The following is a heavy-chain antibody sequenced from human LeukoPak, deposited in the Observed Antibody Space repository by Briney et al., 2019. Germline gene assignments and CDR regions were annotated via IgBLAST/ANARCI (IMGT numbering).Heavy chain of an antibody. CDR2: IRHDGSDN. V-gene: IGHV3-30*02. CDR3: AKDRLGEWRGYFDSSGSTNYFDN. Sequence: GGSLRLSCAASGFTSSTYGMHWVRQAPGEGLEWVAFIRHDGSDNFYGDSVKGRFAISRDNPKNTMYLQMNSLRPEDTAVYYCAKDRLGEWRGYFDSSGSTNYFDNWGQGTRVTVSS. CDR1: GFTSSTYG. D-gene: IGHD3-22*01. J-gene: IGHJ4*02.